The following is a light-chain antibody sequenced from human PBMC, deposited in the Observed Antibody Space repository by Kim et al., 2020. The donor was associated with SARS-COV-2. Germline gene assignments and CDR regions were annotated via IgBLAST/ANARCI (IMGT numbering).Light chain of an antibody. CDR2: HDS. J-gene: IGLJ3*02. CDR1: NSGSKS. Sequence: SYELTQPPSVSVAPGKTATITCGGNNSGSKSVQWYQQKPGQAPVLVIYHDSDRPSGIPERFSGSNSGNTATLTISRVEAGDEADYYCQVWDSSSDHPWVFGGGTKLTVL. V-gene: IGLV3-21*04. CDR3: QVWDSSSDHPWV.